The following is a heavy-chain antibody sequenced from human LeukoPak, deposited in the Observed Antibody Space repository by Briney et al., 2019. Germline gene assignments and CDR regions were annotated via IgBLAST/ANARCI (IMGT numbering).Heavy chain of an antibody. CDR1: GYTFTGYY. CDR3: ARDCSSTSCPEFDY. D-gene: IGHD2-2*01. V-gene: IGHV1-2*02. CDR2: INPNSGGT. Sequence: ASVKVSCKASGYTFTGYYMHWVRQAPGQGLEWMGWINPNSGGTNYAQKFQGRVTMTRDTSISTAYMELSRLRSDDTAVYYCARDCSSTSCPEFDYWGQGTLVTVSS. J-gene: IGHJ4*02.